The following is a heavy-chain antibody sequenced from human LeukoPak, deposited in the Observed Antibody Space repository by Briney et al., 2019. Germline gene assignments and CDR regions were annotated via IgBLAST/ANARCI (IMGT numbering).Heavy chain of an antibody. CDR2: IRGSGGST. J-gene: IGHJ5*02. CDR3: AKGYNYSKGWFDP. D-gene: IGHD4-11*01. CDR1: GLTFSSYA. V-gene: IGHV3-23*01. Sequence: GGSLRLSCAASGLTFSSYAMSWVRQAAGKGLEWVSAIRGSGGSTYYAHTVRGRLTISRDNSKNTLYLKMNSLRAEDTAVYYCAKGYNYSKGWFDPWGQGTMVTVSS.